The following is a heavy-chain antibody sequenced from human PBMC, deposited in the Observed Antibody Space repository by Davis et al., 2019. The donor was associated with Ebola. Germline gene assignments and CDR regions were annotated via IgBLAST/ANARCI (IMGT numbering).Heavy chain of an antibody. CDR3: AKGSIAARPGYFQH. CDR2: IKQDGSEK. CDR1: GFTFSSYW. D-gene: IGHD6-6*01. J-gene: IGHJ1*01. V-gene: IGHV3-7*03. Sequence: GESLKISCAASGFTFSSYWMSWARQAPGKGLEWVANIKQDGSEKYYVDSVKGRFTISRDNAKNSLYLQMNSLRAEDTALYYCAKGSIAARPGYFQHWGQGTLVTVSS.